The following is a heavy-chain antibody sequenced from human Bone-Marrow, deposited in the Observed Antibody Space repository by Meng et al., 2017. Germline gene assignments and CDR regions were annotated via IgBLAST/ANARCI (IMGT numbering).Heavy chain of an antibody. CDR2: IRSKANSYAT. V-gene: IGHV3-73*02. CDR3: TLTVTTQFDY. D-gene: IGHD4-17*01. Sequence: GQSVASGGGLVQPGGSLHLSWSASGFTFSGSAMHWVRQASGKGLEWVGRIRSKANSYATAYAASVKGRFTISRDDSKNTAYLQMNSLKTEDTAVYYCTLTVTTQFDYWGQGTLVTVSS. J-gene: IGHJ4*02. CDR1: GFTFSGSA.